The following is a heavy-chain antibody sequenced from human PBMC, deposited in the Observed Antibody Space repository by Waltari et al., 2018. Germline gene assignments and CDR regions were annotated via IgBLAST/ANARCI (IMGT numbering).Heavy chain of an antibody. V-gene: IGHV3-21*02. J-gene: IGHJ4*02. CDR3: ARGPYKTDTTGYYYLHY. D-gene: IGHD3-9*01. Sequence: VQLVESGGGLVKPGGSLRLSCAGSGFTVSSYTMTWVRRAPGKGLEWVSSISRSGRSVYYAGSVRVRFTISGDNAKNSLYLQINSLRAEDTAVYYCARGPYKTDTTGYYYLHYWGQGTVVTVSP. CDR2: ISRSGRSV. CDR1: GFTVSSYT.